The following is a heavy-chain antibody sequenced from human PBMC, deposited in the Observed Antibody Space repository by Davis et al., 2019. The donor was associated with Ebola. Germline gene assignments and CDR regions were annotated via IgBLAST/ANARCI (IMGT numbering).Heavy chain of an antibody. Sequence: SETLSLTCTVSGDSISGSSYYWGWIRQPPGKGLEWIGSLYYSGNNYYNPSLKSRVTISVDTSKNQFSLKLRSVTAADTAVYYCARMENWFDPWGQGNLVTVSS. D-gene: IGHD1-1*01. CDR1: GDSISGSSYY. CDR3: ARMENWFDP. CDR2: LYYSGNN. V-gene: IGHV4-39*01. J-gene: IGHJ5*02.